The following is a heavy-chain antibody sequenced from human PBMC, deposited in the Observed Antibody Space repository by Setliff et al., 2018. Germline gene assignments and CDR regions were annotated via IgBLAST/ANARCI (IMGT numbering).Heavy chain of an antibody. CDR1: GGSISSGSYY. D-gene: IGHD2-21*02. J-gene: IGHJ4*02. CDR2: IYMSGNT. V-gene: IGHV4-61*02. Sequence: SETLSLTCTVSGGSISSGSYYWSWIRQPAGKGLEWIGRIYMSGNTNYNPSLKSRVTISADTSKNQFSLKLSSVTAADTAVYYCARDLGHGGDSDYWGQGILVTVSS. CDR3: ARDLGHGGDSDY.